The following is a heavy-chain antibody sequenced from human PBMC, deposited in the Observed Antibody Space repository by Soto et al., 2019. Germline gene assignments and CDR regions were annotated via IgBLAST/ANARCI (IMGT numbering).Heavy chain of an antibody. CDR2: ISYDGSNK. V-gene: IGHV3-30-3*01. CDR1: GFTFSSYA. D-gene: IGHD3-10*01. CDR3: ARDPSMVRGVYLDY. Sequence: GGSLRLSCAASGFTFSSYAMHWVRQAPGKGLEWVAVISYDGSNKYYADSVKGRFTISRDNSKNTLYLQMNSLRAEDTAVYYCARDPSMVRGVYLDYWGQGTLVTVSS. J-gene: IGHJ4*02.